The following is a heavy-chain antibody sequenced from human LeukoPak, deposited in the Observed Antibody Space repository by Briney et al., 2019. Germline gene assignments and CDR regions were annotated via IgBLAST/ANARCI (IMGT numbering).Heavy chain of an antibody. CDR3: AREDRNIAAARSVGY. Sequence: GASVKVSCKASGYTFTGYYMHWVRQAPGQGLEWMGIINPSGGSTSYAQKFQGRVTMTRDMSTSTVYMELSNLRSEDTAVYYCAREDRNIAAARSVGYWGQGTLVTVSS. CDR2: INPSGGST. J-gene: IGHJ4*02. D-gene: IGHD6-13*01. V-gene: IGHV1-46*01. CDR1: GYTFTGYY.